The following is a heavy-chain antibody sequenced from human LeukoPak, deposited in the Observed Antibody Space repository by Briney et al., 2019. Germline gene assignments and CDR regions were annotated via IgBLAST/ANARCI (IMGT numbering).Heavy chain of an antibody. CDR3: AREGGNWFAP. V-gene: IGHV4-34*01. J-gene: IGHJ5*02. CDR1: GESFSGYY. CDR2: INHTGST. D-gene: IGHD1-26*01. Sequence: SETLSLTCAVHGESFSGYYWSWIRQPPGKGLELIGEINHTGSTNYNPSLKSRVTISADTAKNQCSLEVNSVTAAHTGVYYCAREGGNWFAPWGQGTLATLSA.